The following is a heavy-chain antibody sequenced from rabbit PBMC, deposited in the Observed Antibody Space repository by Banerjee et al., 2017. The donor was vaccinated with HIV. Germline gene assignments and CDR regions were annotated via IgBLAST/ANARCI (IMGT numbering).Heavy chain of an antibody. V-gene: IGHV1S45*01. CDR2: IYTGSSGNT. CDR1: GFTISSSYW. J-gene: IGHJ3*01. Sequence: QEQLEESGGDLVKPEGSLTLTCTASGFTISSSYWICWVRQAPGKGLEWIACIYTGSSGNTNYASWAKGRFTISKTSSTTVTLQMTSLTAADTATYFCARDIVDAGSTGYWDLWGQGTLVTVS. D-gene: IGHD1-1*01. CDR3: ARDIVDAGSTGYWDL.